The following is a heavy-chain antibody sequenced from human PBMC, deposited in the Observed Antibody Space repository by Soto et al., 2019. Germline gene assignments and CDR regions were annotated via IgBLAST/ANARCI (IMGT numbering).Heavy chain of an antibody. CDR2: ISYDGSNK. CDR1: GFTFSSYG. CDR3: AKSLPYTTVTTVDY. J-gene: IGHJ4*02. V-gene: IGHV3-30*18. Sequence: QVQLVESGGGVVQPGRSLRLSCAASGFTFSSYGMHWVRQAPGKGLEWVAVISYDGSNKYYADSVKGRFTISRDNSKNTLYLQMNSLRAEDTAVYYCAKSLPYTTVTTVDYWGQGTLVTVSS. D-gene: IGHD4-17*01.